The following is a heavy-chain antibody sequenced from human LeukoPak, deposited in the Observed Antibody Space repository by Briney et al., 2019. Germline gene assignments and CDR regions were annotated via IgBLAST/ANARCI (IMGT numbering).Heavy chain of an antibody. J-gene: IGHJ6*03. CDR1: GDSISSSSYY. V-gene: IGHV4-39*07. CDR3: ARLNSSGWYGPYYYYYYMDV. CDR2: IYYSGST. Sequence: QASETLSLTCTVSGDSISSSSYYWGWIRQPPGKGLEWIGNIYYSGSTYYNPSLKSRVTISVDTSKNQFSLKLSSVTAADTAVYYCARLNSSGWYGPYYYYYYMDVWGKGTTVTVSS. D-gene: IGHD6-19*01.